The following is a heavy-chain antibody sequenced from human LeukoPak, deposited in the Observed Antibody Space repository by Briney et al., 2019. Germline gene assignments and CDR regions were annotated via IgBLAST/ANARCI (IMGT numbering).Heavy chain of an antibody. CDR3: ARDSGTTGEVKFDP. CDR2: IYYTGST. V-gene: IGHV4-59*01. D-gene: IGHD3-10*01. J-gene: IGHJ5*02. CDR1: GGSISSYY. Sequence: SETLSLTCTVSGGSISSYYWSWIRQPPGKGLEWTGYIYYTGSTNYKLSLKSRVIISVDTSKNQFSLKLSSVTAADTAVYYCARDSGTTGEVKFDPWGRGTLVTVSS.